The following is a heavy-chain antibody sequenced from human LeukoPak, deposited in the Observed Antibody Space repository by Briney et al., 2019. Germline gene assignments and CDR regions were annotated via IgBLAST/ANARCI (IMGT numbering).Heavy chain of an antibody. CDR1: GGSISSSSYY. CDR2: IYYSGST. D-gene: IGHD5-18*01. J-gene: IGHJ4*02. CDR3: ARHFRRRGYQLWLPGGFDY. V-gene: IGHV4-39*01. Sequence: SETLSLTCTVSGGSISSSSYYWGWIRQPPGKGLEWIGSIYYSGSTYYNPSLKSRVTISVDTSKNQFSLKLSSVTAADTAVYYCARHFRRRGYQLWLPGGFDYWGQGTLVTVSS.